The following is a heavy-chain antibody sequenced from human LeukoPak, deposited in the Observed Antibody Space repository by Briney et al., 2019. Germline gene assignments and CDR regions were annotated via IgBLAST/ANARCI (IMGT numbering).Heavy chain of an antibody. CDR2: ISSSSSTI. D-gene: IGHD3-10*01. CDR3: ARDPDKFGYYGSGGYDY. Sequence: GGPLRLSCAASGFTFSSYAMSWVRQAPGKGLEWVSYISSSSSTIYYADSVKGRFTISRDNAKNSLYLQMNSLRAEDTAVYYCARDPDKFGYYGSGGYDYWGQGTLVTVSS. V-gene: IGHV3-48*04. CDR1: GFTFSSYA. J-gene: IGHJ4*02.